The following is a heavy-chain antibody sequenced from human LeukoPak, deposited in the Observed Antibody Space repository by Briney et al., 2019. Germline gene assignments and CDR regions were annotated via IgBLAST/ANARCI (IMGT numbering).Heavy chain of an antibody. CDR3: AKDLGLTMVRGVIIGFDH. J-gene: IGHJ4*02. CDR2: ISGSGGST. V-gene: IGHV3-23*01. CDR1: GFTFSSYA. D-gene: IGHD3-10*01. Sequence: GGSLRLSCAASGFTFSSYAMSWVRQAPGKGLEWVSAISGSGGSTYYADSVKGRFTISRDNSKNTLYLQMNSLRAEDAAVYYCAKDLGLTMVRGVIIGFDHWGQGTLVTVSS.